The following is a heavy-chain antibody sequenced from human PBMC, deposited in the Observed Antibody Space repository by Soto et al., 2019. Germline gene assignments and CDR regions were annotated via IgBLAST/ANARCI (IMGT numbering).Heavy chain of an antibody. Sequence: SETLSLTCTVSGDSIGNGADYWGWIRQHPGKDLEWIIYMHYSGTTYYNPSLRSRVTMSLDTSKNQFSLKLSSVTAADTAVYYCARDSPPYYFDYWGQGTLVTVSS. V-gene: IGHV4-31*03. CDR1: GDSIGNGADY. J-gene: IGHJ4*02. CDR3: ARDSPPYYFDY. CDR2: MHYSGTT.